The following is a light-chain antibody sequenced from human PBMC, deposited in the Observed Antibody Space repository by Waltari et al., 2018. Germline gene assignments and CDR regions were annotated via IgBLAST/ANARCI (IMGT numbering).Light chain of an antibody. CDR2: GAS. CDR1: QSISRY. V-gene: IGKV3-20*01. J-gene: IGKJ1*01. CDR3: QHHFRLPAT. Sequence: IMLTQSPGTLSLSPGERATLSCRASQSISRYLAWYQPKPDQAPRLLIYGASTRATGIPDRFSGSGSGTDFSLTISGLEPEDSAVYYCQHHFRLPATFGQGTKVEIK.